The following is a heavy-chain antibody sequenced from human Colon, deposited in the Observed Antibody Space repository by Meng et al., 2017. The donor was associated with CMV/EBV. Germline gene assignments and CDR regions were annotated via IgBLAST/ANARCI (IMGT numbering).Heavy chain of an antibody. CDR1: GFTFSTYS. D-gene: IGHD1-1*01. V-gene: IGHV3-15*01. Sequence: GSLKISCAASGFTFSTYSMNWVRQAPGKGLEWVGRMRSKSEKWRIEYAAPVIGRFTISRDDSRHMSILQMDSLKTEDTAVYYCAPDVPQPLAQIDFWGQGTLVTVSS. J-gene: IGHJ4*02. CDR2: MRSKSEKWRI. CDR3: APDVPQPLAQIDF.